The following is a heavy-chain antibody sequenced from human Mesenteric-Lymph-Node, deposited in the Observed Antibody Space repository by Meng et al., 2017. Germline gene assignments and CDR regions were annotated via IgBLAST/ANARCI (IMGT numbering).Heavy chain of an antibody. J-gene: IGHJ6*02. CDR3: ARGGNSGSYHYYYYYGMDV. V-gene: IGHV4-59*01. CDR2: IYYSGST. Sequence: SETLSLTCTVSGGSISSYYWSWIRQPPGKGLEWIGYIYYSGSTNYNPSLKSRVTISVDTSKNQFSLKLSSLRSEDTAVYYCARGGNSGSYHYYYYYGMDVWGQGTTVTVSS. CDR1: GGSISSYY. D-gene: IGHD1-26*01.